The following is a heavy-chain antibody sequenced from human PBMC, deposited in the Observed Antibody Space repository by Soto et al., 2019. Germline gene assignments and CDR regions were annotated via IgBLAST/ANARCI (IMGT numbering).Heavy chain of an antibody. CDR3: HGSSEVY. Sequence: GGSLRLSCAASGFTFSSYAMHWVRQAPGKGLEWVAVISYDGSNKYYADSVKGRFTISRDNSKNTPYLQMNSLRAEDTAGYYCHGSSEVYWGQGTLVTVSS. J-gene: IGHJ4*02. D-gene: IGHD6-6*01. CDR2: ISYDGSNK. CDR1: GFTFSSYA. V-gene: IGHV3-30-3*01.